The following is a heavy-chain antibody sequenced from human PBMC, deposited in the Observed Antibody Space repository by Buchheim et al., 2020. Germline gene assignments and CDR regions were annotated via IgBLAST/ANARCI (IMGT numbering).Heavy chain of an antibody. J-gene: IGHJ4*02. CDR2: IYYSGTT. CDR3: ARRHPGANFDY. V-gene: IGHV4-39*01. CDR1: GFSISSSSYY. D-gene: IGHD1/OR15-1a*01. Sequence: QVQLQESGPGLVKPLETLSLTCSVSGFSISSSSYYWGWIRQPPGKGLEWIGNIYYSGTTYYNPSLKSRVTISGDTSKNQFSLKLSSVTAADTAVYYCARRHPGANFDYWGQGTL.